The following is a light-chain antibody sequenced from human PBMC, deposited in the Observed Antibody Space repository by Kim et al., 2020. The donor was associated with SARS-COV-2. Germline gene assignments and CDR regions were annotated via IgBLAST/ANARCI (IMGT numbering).Light chain of an antibody. Sequence: DIQMTQSPSTLSASVGDRVTITCRASQSISSWLAWYQQKPGKAPKLLIYDASSLESGVPSRFSSSGSGTEFTLTISSLQPDDFATYYCQQYNSYSSTFGGGTKVDIK. CDR1: QSISSW. V-gene: IGKV1-5*01. CDR3: QQYNSYSST. CDR2: DAS. J-gene: IGKJ4*01.